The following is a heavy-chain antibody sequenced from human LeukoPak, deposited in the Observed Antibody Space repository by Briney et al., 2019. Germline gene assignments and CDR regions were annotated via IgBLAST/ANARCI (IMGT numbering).Heavy chain of an antibody. CDR2: INPNSGGT. Sequence: GASVKVSCKASGYTFTGYYMHWVRQAPGQGLEWMGRINPNSGGTNYAQKFQGRVTMTRDTSISTAYMELSRLRSDDTAVYYCARLVVVTASIDYWGQGTLATVSS. D-gene: IGHD2-21*02. CDR1: GYTFTGYY. J-gene: IGHJ4*02. CDR3: ARLVVVTASIDY. V-gene: IGHV1-2*06.